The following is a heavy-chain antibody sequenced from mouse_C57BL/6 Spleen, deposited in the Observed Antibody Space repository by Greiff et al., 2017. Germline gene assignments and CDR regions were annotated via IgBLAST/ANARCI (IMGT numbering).Heavy chain of an antibody. CDR3: ARSTYYSNYELAY. Sequence: QVHLKQSGAELVRPGTSVKMSCKASGYTFTNYWIGWAKQRPGHGLEWIGDIYPGGGYTNYNEKFKGKATLTADKSSSTAYMQFSSLTSEDSAIYYCARSTYYSNYELAYWGQGTLVTVSA. CDR2: IYPGGGYT. D-gene: IGHD2-5*01. J-gene: IGHJ3*01. CDR1: GYTFTNYW. V-gene: IGHV1-63*01.